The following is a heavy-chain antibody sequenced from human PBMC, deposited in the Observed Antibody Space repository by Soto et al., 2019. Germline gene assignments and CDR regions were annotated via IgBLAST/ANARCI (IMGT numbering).Heavy chain of an antibody. V-gene: IGHV3-30*18. CDR2: ISFDGSNK. Sequence: PGGSLRLACAASGFTFSSYGIHWVRQAPGKGLEWVAAISFDGSNKNYVDSVTGRFTISRDNSKNTAYLQLNSLKPEDTAVDFCANDTYYHDSSGYYVFDYWGEGT. D-gene: IGHD3-22*01. J-gene: IGHJ4*02. CDR1: GFTFSSYG. CDR3: ANDTYYHDSSGYYVFDY.